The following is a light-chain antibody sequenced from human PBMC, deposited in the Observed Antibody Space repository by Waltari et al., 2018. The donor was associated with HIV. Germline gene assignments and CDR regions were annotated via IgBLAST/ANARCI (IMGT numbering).Light chain of an antibody. Sequence: SSELTQEPAVSVALGQTVRITCQGDSHTSYYVSWYHQKPGQAPVLFIYGKNSRPSGFPDRFSGSGSGDTYSLTITGAQSEDEGDYYCSSRDSNGDHLVVFGGGTKLTVL. CDR3: SSRDSNGDHLVV. CDR1: SHTSYY. V-gene: IGLV3-19*01. J-gene: IGLJ2*01. CDR2: GKN.